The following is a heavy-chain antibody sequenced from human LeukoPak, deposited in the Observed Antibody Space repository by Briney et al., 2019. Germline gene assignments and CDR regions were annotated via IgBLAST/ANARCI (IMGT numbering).Heavy chain of an antibody. J-gene: IGHJ4*02. Sequence: SETLSLTCTVSGGSISSYYWGWIRQPPGKGLEWIGYIYYSGTTYYNPSLKSRVTISVDTSKKHFSLKLSSVTAADTAVFYCARWYTNSFDYWGQGTLVTVSS. V-gene: IGHV4-39*02. D-gene: IGHD6-6*01. CDR1: GGSISSYY. CDR3: ARWYTNSFDY. CDR2: IYYSGTT.